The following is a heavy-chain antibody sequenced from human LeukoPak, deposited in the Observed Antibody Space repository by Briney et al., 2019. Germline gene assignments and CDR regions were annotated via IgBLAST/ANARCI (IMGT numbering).Heavy chain of an antibody. CDR2: IKQDGSEI. Sequence: PGGSLRLSCAASGFTFNNYWMSWVRQAPGEGLEWVANIKQDGSEIYYVDSVKGRFTISRDNAKNSLYLQMNSLRAEDTAVYYCARARWVSGCYYFDYWGQGTLVTVSS. CDR1: GFTFNNYW. J-gene: IGHJ4*02. V-gene: IGHV3-7*01. CDR3: ARARWVSGCYYFDY. D-gene: IGHD6-19*01.